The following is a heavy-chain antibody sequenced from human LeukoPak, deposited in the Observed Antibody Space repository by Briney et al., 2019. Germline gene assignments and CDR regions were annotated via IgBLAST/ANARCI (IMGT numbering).Heavy chain of an antibody. CDR2: ISFHGSNK. J-gene: IGHJ4*02. Sequence: GGSLRLSCAASGFTVSSNYMSWVRQAPGKGLEWVAFISFHGSNKYYADSVKGRFTISRDNSKNTLYLQMDSLRAEDTAVYYCARPFRYSSGWYAYWGQGTLVTVSS. D-gene: IGHD6-19*01. CDR1: GFTVSSNY. V-gene: IGHV3-30*03. CDR3: ARPFRYSSGWYAY.